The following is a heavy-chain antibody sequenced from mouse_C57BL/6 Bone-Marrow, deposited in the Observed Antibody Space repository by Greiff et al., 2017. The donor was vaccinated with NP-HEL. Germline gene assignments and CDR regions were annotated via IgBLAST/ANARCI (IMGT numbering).Heavy chain of an antibody. CDR1: GYTFTSYG. V-gene: IGHV1-81*01. CDR3: SQALGWYFDV. J-gene: IGHJ1*03. D-gene: IGHD1-3*01. CDR2: IYPRSGNT. Sequence: QVQLQQSGAELARPGASVKLSCKASGYTFTSYGISWVKQRTGQGLEWIGEIYPRSGNTYYNEKFKGKATLTADKSSSTAYMELRSLTSEDSAVYFCSQALGWYFDVGGTGTTVTVSA.